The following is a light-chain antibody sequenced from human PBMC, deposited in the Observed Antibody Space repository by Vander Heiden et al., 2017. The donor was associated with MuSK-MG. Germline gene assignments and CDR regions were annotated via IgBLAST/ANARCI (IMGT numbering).Light chain of an antibody. CDR1: QDIGKY. V-gene: IGKV1-16*01. J-gene: IGKJ1*01. Sequence: DIQMTQSPSSLSASVGDRVTITCRSSQDIGKYLAWFQQKPGKAPKSLISSASTLQGGVPSRFSGSGSGTDFTLTISILQPEDFATYYCRQYQNYPRTFGRGTTVDI. CDR3: RQYQNYPRT. CDR2: SAS.